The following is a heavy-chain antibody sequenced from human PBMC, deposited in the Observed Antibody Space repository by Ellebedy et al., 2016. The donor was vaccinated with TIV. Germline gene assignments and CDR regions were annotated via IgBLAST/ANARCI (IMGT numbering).Heavy chain of an antibody. CDR1: GGPFSGYY. D-gene: IGHD3-10*01. CDR2: INHSGST. Sequence: SETLSLXXAVYGGPFSGYYWSWIRQPPGKGLEWIGEINHSGSTNYNPSLKSRVTISVDKSKNQFSLKLSSVTAADTAVYYCARAQEYYYGSGSYRPLWYFDYWGQGTLVTVSS. J-gene: IGHJ4*02. CDR3: ARAQEYYYGSGSYRPLWYFDY. V-gene: IGHV4-34*01.